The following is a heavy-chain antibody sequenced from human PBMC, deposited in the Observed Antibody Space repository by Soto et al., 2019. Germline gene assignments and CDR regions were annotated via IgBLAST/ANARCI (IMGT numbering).Heavy chain of an antibody. J-gene: IGHJ4*02. CDR3: ARRSNPPCFDY. Sequence: SETLSLTCTVSGGSISSSSYYWGWIRQPPGKGLEWIGSIYYSGSTYYNPSLKSRVTISVDTSKNQFSLKLSSVTAADTAVYYCARRSNPPCFDYWGQGTLVTVSS. CDR1: GGSISSSSYY. D-gene: IGHD4-4*01. CDR2: IYYSGST. V-gene: IGHV4-39*01.